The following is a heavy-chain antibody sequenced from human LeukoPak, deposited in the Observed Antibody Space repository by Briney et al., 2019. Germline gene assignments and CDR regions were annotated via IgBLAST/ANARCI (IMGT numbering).Heavy chain of an antibody. J-gene: IGHJ4*02. D-gene: IGHD1-26*01. V-gene: IGHV4-28*01. CDR3: ARRWDGGPRNEYFDY. CDR1: GYPISGGHF. Sequence: SGTLSLTCAVSGYPISGGHFWGWIRPPPGKGLEWVGNVHYSGHTYYKPSLRGRVAMSADTSRNRFSLTLNAVTAADTAVYYCARRWDGGPRNEYFDYWGQGILVSVSS. CDR2: VHYSGHT.